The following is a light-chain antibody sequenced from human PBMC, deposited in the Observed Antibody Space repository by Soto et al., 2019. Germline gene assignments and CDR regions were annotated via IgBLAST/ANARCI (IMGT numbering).Light chain of an antibody. CDR2: DTS. CDR1: TGPVTSGLY. J-gene: IGLJ3*02. V-gene: IGLV7-46*01. CDR3: ALSNSHLRV. Sequence: QTVVTQAPSLTVSPGGTVTLTCDSSTGPVTSGLYPYWFQQKPGQAPRTLIYDTSNKHSWTPARFSGSLLGGKAALTLSGAEPEDEAEYYCALSNSHLRVFGGGTKLTVL.